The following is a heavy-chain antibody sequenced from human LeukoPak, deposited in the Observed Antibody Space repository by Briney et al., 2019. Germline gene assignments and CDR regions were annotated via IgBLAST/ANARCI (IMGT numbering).Heavy chain of an antibody. CDR3: AREMVTAIRNWFDP. CDR2: IIPIFGTA. D-gene: IGHD2-21*02. Sequence: ASVKVSCMASGGTFSSYAISWVRQAPGQGLEWMGGIIPIFGTANYAQKFQGRVTITADESTSTAYMELSSLRSEDTAVYYCAREMVTAIRNWFDPWGQGTLVTVSS. V-gene: IGHV1-69*13. J-gene: IGHJ5*02. CDR1: GGTFSSYA.